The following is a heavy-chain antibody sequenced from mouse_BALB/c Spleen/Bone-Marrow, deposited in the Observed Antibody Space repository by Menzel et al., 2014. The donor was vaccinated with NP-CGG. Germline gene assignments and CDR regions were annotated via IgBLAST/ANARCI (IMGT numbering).Heavy chain of an antibody. CDR2: IRNKANGYTT. CDR1: GFTFTDYY. V-gene: IGHV7-3*02. Sequence: EVHLVESGGGLVQPGGSLRLSCAPSGFTFTDYYMSWVRQPPGKALEWLGFIRNKANGYTTENSASVKGRFTISRDNSQSILYLQMNTLRAEDSATYYCARDDYYAMDYWGQGASVTVSS. CDR3: ARDDYYAMDY. J-gene: IGHJ4*01.